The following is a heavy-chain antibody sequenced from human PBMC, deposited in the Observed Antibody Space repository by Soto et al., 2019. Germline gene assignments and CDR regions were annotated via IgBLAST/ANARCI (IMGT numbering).Heavy chain of an antibody. CDR2: ISYDGSNK. J-gene: IGHJ6*02. CDR1: GFTFSSYG. CDR3: AKVGRIAAAGYYYYGMDV. V-gene: IGHV3-30*18. Sequence: GGSLRLSCAASGFTFSSYGMHWVRQAPGKGLEWVAVISYDGSNKYYADSVKGRFTISRDNSKNTLYLQMNSLRAEDTAVYYCAKVGRIAAAGYYYYGMDVWGQGTTVTVSS. D-gene: IGHD6-13*01.